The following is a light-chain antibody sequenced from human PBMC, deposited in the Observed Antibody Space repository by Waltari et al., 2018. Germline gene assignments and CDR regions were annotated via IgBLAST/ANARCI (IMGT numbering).Light chain of an antibody. V-gene: IGLV3-19*01. CDR2: GKN. J-gene: IGLJ2*01. Sequence: SSELIQDPAVSVALGQTVRITCHGASPRIYYVSWFLQKPGQAPALVIYGKNSRPSGIPERFSASSSGSTASLTIIGAQAEDEADYYCHSRDISGDVLIGGGTKLTVV. CDR1: SPRIYY. CDR3: HSRDISGDVL.